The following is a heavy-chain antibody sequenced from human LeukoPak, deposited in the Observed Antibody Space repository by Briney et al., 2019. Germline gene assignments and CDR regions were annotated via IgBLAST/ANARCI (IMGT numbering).Heavy chain of an antibody. V-gene: IGHV4-4*07. CDR2: IHTSGST. CDR1: GVSISSYY. J-gene: IGHJ4*02. CDR3: ARDRYYYDSSGYSLFEY. D-gene: IGHD3-22*01. Sequence: SETLSLTCTVSGVSISSYYWSWIRQPAGKGLEWIGHIHTSGSTSYNPSLKSRVTMSVDTSENQFSLKLSSVTAADTAVYYCARDRYYYDSSGYSLFEYWGQGTLVTVSS.